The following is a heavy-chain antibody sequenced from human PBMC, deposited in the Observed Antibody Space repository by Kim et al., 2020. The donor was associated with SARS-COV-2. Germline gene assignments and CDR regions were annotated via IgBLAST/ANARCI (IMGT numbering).Heavy chain of an antibody. D-gene: IGHD2-2*01. J-gene: IGHJ5*02. CDR1: GYTFTSYD. Sequence: ASVKVSCKASGYTFTSYDINWVRQATGQGLEWMGWMNPNSGNTGYAQKFQGRVTMTRNTSISTAYMELSSLRSEDTAVYYCARGLIDQLLFSLYWFDPWGQGTLVTVSS. CDR2: MNPNSGNT. V-gene: IGHV1-8*01. CDR3: ARGLIDQLLFSLYWFDP.